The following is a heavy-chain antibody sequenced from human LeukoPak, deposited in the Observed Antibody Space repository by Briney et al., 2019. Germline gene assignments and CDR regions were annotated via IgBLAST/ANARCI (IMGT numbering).Heavy chain of an antibody. CDR3: ARRPGTLPLDY. Sequence: GGSLRLSCAASGFTFSTYEMNWVRRAPGKGLEWVSYISSGGSTIYYADSVKGRFTISRDDAKNSLYLQMNSLRAEDTAVYYCARRPGTLPLDYWGQGTLVTVSS. CDR1: GFTFSTYE. J-gene: IGHJ4*02. D-gene: IGHD1-1*01. CDR2: ISSGGSTI. V-gene: IGHV3-48*03.